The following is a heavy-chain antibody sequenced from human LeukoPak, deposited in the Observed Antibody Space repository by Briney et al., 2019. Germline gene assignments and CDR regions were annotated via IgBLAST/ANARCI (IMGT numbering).Heavy chain of an antibody. J-gene: IGHJ6*02. D-gene: IGHD6-13*01. V-gene: IGHV1-8*01. CDR3: ARVGTGSSWYGLVNYYYGMDV. CDR2: MSPNSGNT. Sequence: ASVKVSCKASGYTFTSYDINWVRQATGQGLEWMGWMSPNSGNTGYSQKFQGRVTMTRNTSISTAYMELSSLRSEDTAVYYCARVGTGSSWYGLVNYYYGMDVWGQGTTVTVSS. CDR1: GYTFTSYD.